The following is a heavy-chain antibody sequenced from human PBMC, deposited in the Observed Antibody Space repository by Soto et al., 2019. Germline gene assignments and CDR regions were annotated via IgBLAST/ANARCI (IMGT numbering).Heavy chain of an antibody. J-gene: IGHJ5*02. V-gene: IGHV3-23*01. D-gene: IGHD3-10*01. CDR1: GFTFSSYA. CDR2: ISGSGGST. CDR3: AKDGVHITMVRGVTS. Sequence: GGSLSLSCAASGFTFSSYAMSWVRQAPGKGLEWVSAISGSGGSTYYADSVKGRFTISRDNSKNTLYLQMNSLRAEDTAVYYCAKDGVHITMVRGVTSWGQGTLVTVSS.